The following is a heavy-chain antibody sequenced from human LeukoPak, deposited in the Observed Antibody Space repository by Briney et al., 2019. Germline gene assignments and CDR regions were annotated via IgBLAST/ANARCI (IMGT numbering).Heavy chain of an antibody. Sequence: SETLSLTRTVSGGSMSPYHWGWIRQPPGKGLEWTGYIYYSGSTNYNPSLNSRVTISVDTSKNQFSLRLSSVTAADTAIYYCARAVSGRFDYWGLGTLVTVSS. CDR2: IYYSGST. CDR3: ARAVSGRFDY. D-gene: IGHD6-19*01. J-gene: IGHJ4*02. CDR1: GGSMSPYH. V-gene: IGHV4-59*08.